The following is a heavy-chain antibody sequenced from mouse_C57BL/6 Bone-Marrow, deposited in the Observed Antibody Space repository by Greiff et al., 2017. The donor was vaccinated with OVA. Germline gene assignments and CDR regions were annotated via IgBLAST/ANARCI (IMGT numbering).Heavy chain of an antibody. V-gene: IGHV2-3*01. J-gene: IGHJ4*01. CDR2: IWGDGST. Sequence: VKLVESGPGLVAPSQSLSITCTVSGFSLPSYGVSWVRQPPGKGLEWLGVIWGDGSTNYHSALISRLSISKDNSKSQVFLKLNSLHTDDTATYYCAKGLRSLTTIGMDYWGQGTSVTVSS. CDR1: GFSLPSYG. CDR3: AKGLRSLTTIGMDY. D-gene: IGHD1-1*01.